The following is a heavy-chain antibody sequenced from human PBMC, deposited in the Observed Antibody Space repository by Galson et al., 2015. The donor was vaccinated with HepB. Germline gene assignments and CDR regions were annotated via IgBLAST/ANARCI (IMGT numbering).Heavy chain of an antibody. CDR3: ASGYCTGGVCSGADY. D-gene: IGHD2-8*02. V-gene: IGHV3-33*01. CDR1: GFTFSSYG. Sequence: SLRLSCAASGFTFSSYGMHWVRQAPGKGLEWVAVIWYDGSNKYYADSVKGRFTISRDNSKNTLYLQMNSLRAEDTAVYYCASGYCTGGVCSGADYWGQGTLVTVSS. CDR2: IWYDGSNK. J-gene: IGHJ4*02.